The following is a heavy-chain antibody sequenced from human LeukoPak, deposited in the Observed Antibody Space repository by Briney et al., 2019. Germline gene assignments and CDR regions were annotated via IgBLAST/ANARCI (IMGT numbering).Heavy chain of an antibody. V-gene: IGHV3-7*03. CDR1: GFTFSSYW. D-gene: IGHD3-10*01. CDR2: IKQDGSEK. J-gene: IGHJ6*03. Sequence: PGGSLRLSCAASGFTFSSYWMSWVRQAPGKGLEWVANIKQDGSEKYYVDSVKGRFTISRDNAKNSLYLQMNSLRAEDTALYHCAGPLSGLPLPYYMDVWGKGTTVTVSS. CDR3: AGPLSGLPLPYYMDV.